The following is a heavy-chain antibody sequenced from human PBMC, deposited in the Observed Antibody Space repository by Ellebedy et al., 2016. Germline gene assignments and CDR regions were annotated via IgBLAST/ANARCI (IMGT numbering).Heavy chain of an antibody. D-gene: IGHD6-19*01. CDR3: AKDRTGGWSFDY. J-gene: IGHJ4*02. CDR1: GFTFNSHY. CDR2: MSSDGSDE. Sequence: GGSLRLSCAASGFTFNSHYMHWVRQAPGKGLEWVAIMSSDGSDERYADSVRGRFTISRDNSKNTLYLQMNSLRSEDTAVYYCAKDRTGGWSFDYWGQGTLDTVSS. V-gene: IGHV3-30*18.